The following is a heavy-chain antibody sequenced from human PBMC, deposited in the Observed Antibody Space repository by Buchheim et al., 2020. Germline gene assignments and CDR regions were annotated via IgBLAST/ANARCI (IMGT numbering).Heavy chain of an antibody. CDR1: GYTFTSYD. V-gene: IGHV1-2*02. D-gene: IGHD1-26*01. CDR3: ARDLRRIVGATGKGY. CDR2: INPNSGGT. Sequence: QVQLVQSGAEVKKPGASVKVSCKASGYTFTSYDINWVRQATGQGLEWMGWINPNSGGTNYAQKFQGRVTMTRDTSISTAYMELSRLRSDDTAVYYCARDLRRIVGATGKGYWGQGTL. J-gene: IGHJ4*02.